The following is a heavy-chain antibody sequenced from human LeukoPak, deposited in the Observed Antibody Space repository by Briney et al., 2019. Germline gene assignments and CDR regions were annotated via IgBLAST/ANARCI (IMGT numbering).Heavy chain of an antibody. CDR3: AKAEADGGY. J-gene: IGHJ4*02. Sequence: GGSLRLSCAASGFTFSSYGMLWVRQAPGKGLEWVAVISYDGSNKYYADSVKGRFTISRDNSKNTLYLQMNSLRAEDTAVYYCAKAEADGGYWGQGTLVTVSS. D-gene: IGHD1-14*01. CDR2: ISYDGSNK. V-gene: IGHV3-30*18. CDR1: GFTFSSYG.